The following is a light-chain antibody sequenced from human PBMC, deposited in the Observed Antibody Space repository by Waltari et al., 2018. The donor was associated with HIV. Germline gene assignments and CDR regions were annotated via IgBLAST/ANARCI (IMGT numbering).Light chain of an antibody. CDR2: TNN. Sequence: QSVQTQPPSASGTPGQRVTISCSGSSSNIATNTVNWYQQLPGTAPKLLIYTNNQRPSGVPARFSGSKSGTSASLAISGLQSDDDADYYCATWDDSLNGWVFGGGTRLTVL. J-gene: IGLJ3*02. CDR3: ATWDDSLNGWV. CDR1: SSNIATNT. V-gene: IGLV1-44*01.